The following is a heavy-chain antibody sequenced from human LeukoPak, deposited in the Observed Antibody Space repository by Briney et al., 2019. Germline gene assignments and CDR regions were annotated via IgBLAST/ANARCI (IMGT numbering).Heavy chain of an antibody. Sequence: GGSLRLSYAASGFTFSSYGMHWVRQAPGKGLEWVAVISYDGSNKYYADSVKGRFTISRDNSKNTLYLQMNSLRAEDTAVYYCAKGKGVATAGAFDIWGQGTMVTVSS. CDR2: ISYDGSNK. D-gene: IGHD5-12*01. J-gene: IGHJ3*02. CDR1: GFTFSSYG. CDR3: AKGKGVATAGAFDI. V-gene: IGHV3-30*18.